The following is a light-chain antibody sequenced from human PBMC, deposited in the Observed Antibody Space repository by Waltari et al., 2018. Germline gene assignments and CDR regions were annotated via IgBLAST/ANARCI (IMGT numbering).Light chain of an antibody. CDR2: EVS. J-gene: IGLJ1*01. V-gene: IGLV2-8*01. Sequence: QSALAQPPSAAGSPGQSVTIPCTGPSSHIGTYNFVSCYQPHPGKAPKLIIYEVSTRPSGVPVRFSGSKSGNTASLTVSGLQTEDEADYYCSSYTDTNNFVFGTGTKVTVL. CDR3: SSYTDTNNFV. CDR1: SSHIGTYNF.